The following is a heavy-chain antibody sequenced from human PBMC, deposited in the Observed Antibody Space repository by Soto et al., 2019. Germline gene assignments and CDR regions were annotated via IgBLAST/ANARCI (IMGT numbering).Heavy chain of an antibody. V-gene: IGHV3-33*01. D-gene: IGHD3-22*01. CDR1: GFTFSSYG. Sequence: QVQLVESGGGVVQPGRSLRLSCAASGFTFSSYGMHWVRQAPGKGLEWVAVIWYDGSNKYYADSVKGRFTISSDNSKNTLYLQMNSLRAEDTAVYYCARDWALTDYYDSSGLNWFDPWGQGTLVTVSS. CDR3: ARDWALTDYYDSSGLNWFDP. CDR2: IWYDGSNK. J-gene: IGHJ5*02.